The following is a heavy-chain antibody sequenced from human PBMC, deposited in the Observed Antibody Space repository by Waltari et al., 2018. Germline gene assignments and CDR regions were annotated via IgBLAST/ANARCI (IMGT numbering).Heavy chain of an antibody. CDR1: GGSFIGYY. D-gene: IGHD3-22*01. J-gene: IGHJ6*03. CDR3: ARQPRIIVTPYYYYMDV. V-gene: IGHV4-34*01. CDR2: IDHSGNA. Sequence: QVQLQQWGAGLLKPSETLSLTCAVQGGSFIGYYWGWIRQPSGKGLEWIGEIDHSGNANYTPSLKRRVTISQDTSRIHFFLKLNSVTAADTAVYYCARQPRIIVTPYYYYMDVWGKGTTVTVSS.